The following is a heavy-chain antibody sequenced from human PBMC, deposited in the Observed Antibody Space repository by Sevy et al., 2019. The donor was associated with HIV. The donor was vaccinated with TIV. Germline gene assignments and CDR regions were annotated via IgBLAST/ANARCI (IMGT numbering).Heavy chain of an antibody. D-gene: IGHD3-3*01. Sequence: GGSLRLSCAASGFTFDDYAMHWVRQAPGKGLEWVSGISWNSGSIGYADSVKGRFTISRDNAKNSLYLQMNSLRAEDTSLYYCAKGQSGYDSYYYGMDVWGQGTTVTVSS. J-gene: IGHJ6*02. CDR2: ISWNSGSI. CDR3: AKGQSGYDSYYYGMDV. CDR1: GFTFDDYA. V-gene: IGHV3-9*01.